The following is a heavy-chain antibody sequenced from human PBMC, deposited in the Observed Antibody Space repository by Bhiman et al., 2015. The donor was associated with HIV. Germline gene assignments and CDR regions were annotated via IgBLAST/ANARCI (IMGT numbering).Heavy chain of an antibody. CDR3: AKDGRGIVEAADYLDY. CDR2: ISGSGGST. D-gene: IGHD6-13*01. CDR1: GFTFSSYA. J-gene: IGHJ4*02. Sequence: VQLLESGGGLVQPGGSLRLSCAASGFTFSSYAMSWVRQAQGKGLEWVSAISGSGGSTYYADSVKGRFTISRDNSKNTLYLQLNSLRAEDTAVYYCAKDGRGIVEAADYLDYWGQGTLVTVSS. V-gene: IGHV3-23*01.